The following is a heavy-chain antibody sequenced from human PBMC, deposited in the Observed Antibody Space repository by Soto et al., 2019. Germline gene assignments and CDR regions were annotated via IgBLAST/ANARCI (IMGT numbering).Heavy chain of an antibody. V-gene: IGHV1-69*05. Sequence: QVQLVQSGAEVKKPGSSVKVSCKASGGTFSSYAISWVRQAPGQGLEWMGGIIPIFGTANYAQKFQGRVTITXXEXTXXADRELSSLRSEDTAVYYCAREAYDSSGYGNWFDPWGQGTLVTVSS. D-gene: IGHD3-22*01. J-gene: IGHJ5*02. CDR2: IIPIFGTA. CDR1: GGTFSSYA. CDR3: AREAYDSSGYGNWFDP.